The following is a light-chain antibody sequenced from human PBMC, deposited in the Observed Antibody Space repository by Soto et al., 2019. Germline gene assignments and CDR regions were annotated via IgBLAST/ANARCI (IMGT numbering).Light chain of an antibody. Sequence: DVVMTQSPLSLPVTLGQPASISCSSSQSLLYSDGNTYLSWFQQRPGQSPRRLIYKVSNRNSGVPDTFLGSRTVRHFAMKIRRVQDETLGVYYCMQGTYSPPTTSGQETKREI. V-gene: IGKV2-30*01. CDR3: MQGTYSPPTT. CDR2: KVS. CDR1: QSLLYSDGNTY. J-gene: IGKJ1*01.